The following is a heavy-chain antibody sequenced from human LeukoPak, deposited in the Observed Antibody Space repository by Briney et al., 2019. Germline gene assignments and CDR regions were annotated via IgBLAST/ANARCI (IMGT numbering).Heavy chain of an antibody. CDR3: ARDPYQLLSDLSAFDI. CDR2: IYYSGST. V-gene: IGHV4-59*01. CDR1: GGSISSYY. Sequence: PSETLSLTCTVSGGSISSYYWSWIRQPPGKGLEWIGYIYYSGSTNYNPSLKSRVTISVDTSKNQFSLKLSSVTAADTAVYYCARDPYQLLSDLSAFDIWGQGTMVTVSS. J-gene: IGHJ3*02. D-gene: IGHD2-2*01.